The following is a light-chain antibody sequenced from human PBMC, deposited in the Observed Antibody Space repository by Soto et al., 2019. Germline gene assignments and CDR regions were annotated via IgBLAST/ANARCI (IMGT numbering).Light chain of an antibody. V-gene: IGKV3-11*01. J-gene: IGKJ4*01. Sequence: VLTQSPARLSLSPGERATLSCRAGQSVSDYLAWYQQKPGQPPRLLFFGASNRATGVPDRFSAGGSGTDFTLIISSLEPEDFAVYYCQQRVNWPPTFGGGTKVEI. CDR1: QSVSDY. CDR2: GAS. CDR3: QQRVNWPPT.